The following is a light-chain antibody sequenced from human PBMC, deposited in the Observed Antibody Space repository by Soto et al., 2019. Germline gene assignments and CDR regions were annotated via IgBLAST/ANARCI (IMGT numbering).Light chain of an antibody. Sequence: EIVLTQSPATVSLSPGERATLSCRASQSVSSYLAWYQQKPGQAPRLLIYDASNRSTSIPARFSGSGSGTDFTLTISSLEPEDFVVYYCQQRSNWPYTFGQGTKLEIK. J-gene: IGKJ2*01. CDR3: QQRSNWPYT. CDR1: QSVSSY. V-gene: IGKV3-11*01. CDR2: DAS.